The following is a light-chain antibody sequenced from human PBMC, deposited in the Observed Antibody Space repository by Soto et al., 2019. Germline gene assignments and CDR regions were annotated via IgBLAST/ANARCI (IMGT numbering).Light chain of an antibody. V-gene: IGKV1-5*01. CDR1: QTVERW. CDR2: DVS. CDR3: QHYGSSPRT. J-gene: IGKJ1*01. Sequence: DIQMTQSPSTLPASVGDRVTISCRASQTVERWLAWYQQKPGKAPKLLISDVSSLERGVPSRFSGSGSATEFTLTISGLEPEDFALYYCQHYGSSPRTFGQGTKVDI.